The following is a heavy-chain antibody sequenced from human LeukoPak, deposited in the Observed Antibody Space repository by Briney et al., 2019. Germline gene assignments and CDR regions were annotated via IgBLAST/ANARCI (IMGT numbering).Heavy chain of an antibody. V-gene: IGHV3-30*18. J-gene: IGHJ4*02. D-gene: IGHD1-7*01. Sequence: GGSLRLSCAASGFTFSSYGMHWVRQAPGKGLEWVAVISDDGSNKYYADSVKGRFTISRDNSKNTLYLQINSLRAKDTVLYYCAKTLRYNWNYMFDYWGQGTLVTVSS. CDR3: AKTLRYNWNYMFDY. CDR2: ISDDGSNK. CDR1: GFTFSSYG.